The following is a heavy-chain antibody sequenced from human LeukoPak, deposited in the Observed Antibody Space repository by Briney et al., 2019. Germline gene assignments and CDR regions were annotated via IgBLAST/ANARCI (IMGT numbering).Heavy chain of an antibody. CDR2: ISDHSRDG. D-gene: IGHD6-13*01. V-gene: IGHV1-18*01. CDR3: ARPGSIAAAGGFDP. Sequence: ASVKVSCKASGYTFTNHGISWVRQSPGQGLEWVGWISDHSRDGHYAQKFQGRVTMTSDTSATTAYMELRSLRSDDTAVYYCARPGSIAAAGGFDPWGQGTLVTVSS. J-gene: IGHJ5*02. CDR1: GYTFTNHG.